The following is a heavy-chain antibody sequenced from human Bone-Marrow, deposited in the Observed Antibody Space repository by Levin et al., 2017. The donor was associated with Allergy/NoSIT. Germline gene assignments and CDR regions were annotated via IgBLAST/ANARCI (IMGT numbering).Heavy chain of an antibody. CDR2: ISGSGGST. D-gene: IGHD6-13*01. CDR1: GFTFSSYA. V-gene: IGHV3-23*01. Sequence: SCAASGFTFSSYAMSWVRQAPGKGLEWVSAISGSGGSTYYADSVKGRFTISRDNSKNTLYLQMNSLRAEDTAVYYCAKVSGIAAAGTPLGDYWGQGTLVTVSS. J-gene: IGHJ4*02. CDR3: AKVSGIAAAGTPLGDY.